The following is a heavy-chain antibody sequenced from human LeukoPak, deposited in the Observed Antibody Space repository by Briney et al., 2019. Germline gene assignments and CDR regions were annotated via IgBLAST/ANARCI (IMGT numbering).Heavy chain of an antibody. D-gene: IGHD3-9*01. J-gene: IGHJ6*02. CDR2: IWYDGSNK. CDR3: ARGQLRYFTYGMDV. V-gene: IGHV3-33*01. Sequence: PGGSLRLSCAASGFTFSSYGMHWVRQAPDKGLEWVAVIWYDGSNKYYADSVKGRFTISRDNSKNTLYLQMNSLRAEDTAVYYCARGQLRYFTYGMDVWGQGTTVTVSS. CDR1: GFTFSSYG.